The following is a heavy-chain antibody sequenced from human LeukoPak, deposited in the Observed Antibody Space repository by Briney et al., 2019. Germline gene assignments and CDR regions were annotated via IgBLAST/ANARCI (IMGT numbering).Heavy chain of an antibody. Sequence: GGSLRLSCAASGFTFSDYYVSWIRQAPGKGLEWVSYISSSGSTIYYADSVKGRFTISRDNAKNSLYLQMNSLRAEDTAVYYCARDKKWQQLNYFDYWGQGTLVTVSS. CDR1: GFTFSDYY. J-gene: IGHJ4*02. D-gene: IGHD6-13*01. V-gene: IGHV3-11*04. CDR2: ISSSGSTI. CDR3: ARDKKWQQLNYFDY.